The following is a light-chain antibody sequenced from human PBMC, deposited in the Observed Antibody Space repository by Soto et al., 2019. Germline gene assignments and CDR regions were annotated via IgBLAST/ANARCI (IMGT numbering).Light chain of an antibody. CDR3: QQYGSSGT. CDR2: GAS. CDR1: QSVSNNY. J-gene: IGKJ1*01. Sequence: EIVLTQSPGTLSLSPGERVKHYCRASQSVSNNYLGWYQRKPGQAPRLLIYGASNRATGIPDRFSGSGSGTDFTLTISRLDPEDFAVYYCQQYGSSGTFGQGTKVDIK. V-gene: IGKV3-20*01.